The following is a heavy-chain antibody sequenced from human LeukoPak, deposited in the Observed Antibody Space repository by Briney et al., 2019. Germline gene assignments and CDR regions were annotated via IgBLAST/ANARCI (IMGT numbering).Heavy chain of an antibody. D-gene: IGHD3-22*01. CDR2: INPNSGGT. CDR3: AEYYYDSSGNSGVAFDI. J-gene: IGHJ3*02. Sequence: GASVKVSCKASGYTFTGYYMHWVRQAPGQGLEWMGWINPNSGGTNYAQKFQSRVTMTRDTSISTAYMELSRLRSDGTAVYYCAEYYYDSSGNSGVAFDIWGQGTMVTVSS. CDR1: GYTFTGYY. V-gene: IGHV1-2*02.